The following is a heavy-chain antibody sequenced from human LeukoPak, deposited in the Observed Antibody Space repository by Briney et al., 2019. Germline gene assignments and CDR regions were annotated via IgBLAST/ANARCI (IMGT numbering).Heavy chain of an antibody. D-gene: IGHD3-10*01. J-gene: IGHJ4*02. CDR2: MNPNSGNT. CDR3: ARDWQTSGFDY. Sequence: GASVKVSCKASGYTFTSSDFNWVRQATGQGLEWMGWMNPNSGNTGYAQKFQGRVTMTRDTSISTAYMELSSLRSEDTAVYYCARDWQTSGFDYWGLGTLLIVSS. V-gene: IGHV1-8*01. CDR1: GYTFTSSD.